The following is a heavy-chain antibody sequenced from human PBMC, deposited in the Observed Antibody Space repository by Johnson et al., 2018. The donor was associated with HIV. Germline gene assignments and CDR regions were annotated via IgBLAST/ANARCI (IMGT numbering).Heavy chain of an antibody. D-gene: IGHD7-27*01. CDR2: ISYDGGDK. V-gene: IGHV3-30*04. CDR3: GMSGVEDAAFDI. J-gene: IGHJ3*02. CDR1: GFTFSSYA. Sequence: QEQLVESGGGVVQPGRSLRLSCAASGFTFSSYAMHWVRQAPGKGLEWVAVISYDGGDKDYADSAKGRFSISRDSSKNTLYLQMNSLRVEDTAVFYCGMSGVEDAAFDIWGQGTMVTVSS.